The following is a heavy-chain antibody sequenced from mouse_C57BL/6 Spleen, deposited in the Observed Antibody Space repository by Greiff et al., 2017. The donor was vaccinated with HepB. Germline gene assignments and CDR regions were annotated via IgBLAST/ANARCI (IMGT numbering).Heavy chain of an antibody. CDR3: AVITTVVYRHFDV. CDR2: IDPSDSYT. CDR1: GYTFTSYW. V-gene: IGHV1-50*01. Sequence: QVQLQQPGAELVKPGASVKLSCKASGYTFTSYWMQWVKQRPGQGLEWIGEIDPSDSYTTYNQKFKGKATLTVDTSSSTAYMQLSSLTSEDSAVYYCAVITTVVYRHFDVWGTGTTVTVSS. D-gene: IGHD1-1*01. J-gene: IGHJ1*03.